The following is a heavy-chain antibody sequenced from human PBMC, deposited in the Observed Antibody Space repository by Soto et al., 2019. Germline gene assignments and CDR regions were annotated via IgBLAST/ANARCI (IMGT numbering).Heavy chain of an antibody. CDR3: ARWDQDGYYRDFFDS. CDR1: GGSISSGDYY. J-gene: IGHJ4*02. D-gene: IGHD3-3*01. CDR2: IHYSGST. Sequence: QVQLQESGPGLVKPSQTLSLTCTVSGGSISSGDYYWSWIRQPPGKGLEWIGYIHYSGSTYYNPSLQSRVTISVDTSKNQFSLKLTSVTAADTAVYYCARWDQDGYYRDFFDSWGQGTQVTVSS. V-gene: IGHV4-30-4*01.